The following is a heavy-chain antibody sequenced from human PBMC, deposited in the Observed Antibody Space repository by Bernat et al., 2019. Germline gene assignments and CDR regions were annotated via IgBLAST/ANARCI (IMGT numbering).Heavy chain of an antibody. D-gene: IGHD6-19*01. V-gene: IGHV3-53*01. J-gene: IGHJ4*02. Sequence: VQLVESGGGVVQPGGSLRLSCAASGFTVSSNYMSWVRQAPGKGLEWVSVIYSGGSTYYADSVKGRFTISRDNSKNTLYLQINSLRAEDTAVYYCARDSSGWTFDYWGQGTLVTVSS. CDR1: GFTVSSNY. CDR2: IYSGGST. CDR3: ARDSSGWTFDY.